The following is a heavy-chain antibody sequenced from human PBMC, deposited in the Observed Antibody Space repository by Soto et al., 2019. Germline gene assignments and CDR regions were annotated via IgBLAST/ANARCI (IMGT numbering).Heavy chain of an antibody. V-gene: IGHV4-4*02. CDR2: VSHCGST. D-gene: IGHD2-21*01. Sequence: SETLSLTCAVSGASISSSDWWSWVRQTPGRGLEWIGSVSHCGSTNYYPSLKSRVTISVDTSKNQFSLKLSSVTAADTAVYYCARHMSATNFDYWGQGTLVTVSS. CDR3: ARHMSATNFDY. CDR1: GASISSSDW. J-gene: IGHJ4*02.